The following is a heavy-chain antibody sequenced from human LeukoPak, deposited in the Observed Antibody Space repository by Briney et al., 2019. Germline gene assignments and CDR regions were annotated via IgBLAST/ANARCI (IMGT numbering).Heavy chain of an antibody. J-gene: IGHJ1*01. D-gene: IGHD3-10*01. V-gene: IGHV3-30*18. CDR1: GFTFSSYG. CDR3: AKGYAVNYYGSGSYSEYFQH. Sequence: GGSLRLSCAASGFTFSSYGMHWVRQAPGKGLEWVAVISYDGSNKYYADSVKGRSTISRDNSKNTLYLQMNSLRAEDTAVYYCAKGYAVNYYGSGSYSEYFQHWGQGTLVTVSS. CDR2: ISYDGSNK.